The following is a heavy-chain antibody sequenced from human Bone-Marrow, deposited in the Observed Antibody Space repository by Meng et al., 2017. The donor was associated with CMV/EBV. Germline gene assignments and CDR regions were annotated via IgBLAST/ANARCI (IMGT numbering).Heavy chain of an antibody. CDR3: ARDLVVVPAANNWFDP. D-gene: IGHD2-2*01. Sequence: QVQLVQSGAEVKKPGAPVKVSCKASGYTFTSYYMHWVRQAPGQGLEWMGIINPSGGSTSYAQKFQGRVTMTRDTSTSTVYMELSSLRSEDTAVYYCARDLVVVPAANNWFDPWGQGTLVTVSS. CDR2: INPSGGST. V-gene: IGHV1-46*01. J-gene: IGHJ5*02. CDR1: GYTFTSYY.